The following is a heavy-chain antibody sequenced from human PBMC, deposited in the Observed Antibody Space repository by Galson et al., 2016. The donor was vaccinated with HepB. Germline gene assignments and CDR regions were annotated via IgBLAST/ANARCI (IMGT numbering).Heavy chain of an antibody. D-gene: IGHD5-12*01. J-gene: IGHJ6*03. Sequence: YLRLSCAASGFTFSDHYMGWVRQAPGEGLEWVGLISNKPNSYTTEYAPSVKGRSTIASDDSQSSLFLQMNSLNTEDTAVYYCVRGRVGWATGRYYYYYYMDVWGKGTPVAVSS. V-gene: IGHV3-72*01. CDR1: GFTFSDHY. CDR2: ISNKPNSYTT. CDR3: VRGRVGWATGRYYYYYYMDV.